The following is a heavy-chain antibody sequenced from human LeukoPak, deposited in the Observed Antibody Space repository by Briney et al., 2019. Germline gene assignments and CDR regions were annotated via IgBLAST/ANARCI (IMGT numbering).Heavy chain of an antibody. CDR1: GFTFSSYW. D-gene: IGHD5-18*01. V-gene: IGHV3-7*03. CDR3: ARDTGALVTHFDY. Sequence: PGGSLRLSCAASGFTFSSYWMTWVRQAPGKGLEGVANIKQDGSEKYYVDSVKGRFTISRDNAKNSLYLQMNSLRAEDTAVYYCARDTGALVTHFDYWGQGTLVTVSS. CDR2: IKQDGSEK. J-gene: IGHJ4*02.